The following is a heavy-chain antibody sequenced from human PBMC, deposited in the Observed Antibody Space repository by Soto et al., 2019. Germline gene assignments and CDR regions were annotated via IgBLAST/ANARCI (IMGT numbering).Heavy chain of an antibody. CDR2: IIPIFGTA. CDR1: GGTFSSYA. CDR3: ARGGGRSNCIRTSCPGAYYYYGMDV. D-gene: IGHD2-2*01. V-gene: IGHV1-69*12. J-gene: IGHJ6*02. Sequence: QVQLVQSGAEVKKPGSSVKVSCKASGGTFSSYAISWVRQAPGQGLEWMGGIIPIFGTANYAQKFQGRVTITADESTSTAYMELSSLRSEDTAVYYCARGGGRSNCIRTSCPGAYYYYGMDVWGQGTTVTVSS.